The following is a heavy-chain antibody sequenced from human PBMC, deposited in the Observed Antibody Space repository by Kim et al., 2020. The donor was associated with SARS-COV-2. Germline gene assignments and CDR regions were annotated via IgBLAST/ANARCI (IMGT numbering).Heavy chain of an antibody. Sequence: GGSLRLSCAGSGFTFSSYSINWVRQAPGKGLEWVSSISSNSSYIYYADSLKGRFTISRDNAKNSLYLQMNSLRVEDTAVYYCARWGLANMRGMDGWGQGT. V-gene: IGHV3-21*01. D-gene: IGHD2-21*01. J-gene: IGHJ6*02. CDR1: GFTFSSYS. CDR3: ARWGLANMRGMDG. CDR2: ISSNSSYI.